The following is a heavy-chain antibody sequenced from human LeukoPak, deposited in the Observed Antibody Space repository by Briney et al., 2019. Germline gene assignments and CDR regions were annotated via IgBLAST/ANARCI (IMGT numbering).Heavy chain of an antibody. CDR2: ITTSDGNT. D-gene: IGHD7-27*01. J-gene: IGHJ4*02. Sequence: GGSLRLSCAASGFTFSSYTMSWVRQAPGKGLEWVSTITTSDGNTYYADSVKGRFTVSRDNSKNTLFLQMNSLRAEDTAVYYCAKDGGLWVSAHWGDSWGRGALVTVSS. V-gene: IGHV3-23*01. CDR3: AKDGGLWVSAHWGDS. CDR1: GFTFSSYT.